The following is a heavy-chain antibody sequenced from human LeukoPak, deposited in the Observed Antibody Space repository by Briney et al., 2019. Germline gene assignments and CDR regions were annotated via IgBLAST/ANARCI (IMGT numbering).Heavy chain of an antibody. V-gene: IGHV1-3*01. J-gene: IGHJ4*02. D-gene: IGHD6-19*01. Sequence: ASVKVSCKASGYTFTSYAMHWVRQAPGQRLEWMGWINAGNGNTKYSQKFQGRVTITRDTSASTAYMELSSLRSEDTAVYYCARIGSGWFYYFDYWGQGTLVTVSS. CDR2: INAGNGNT. CDR1: GYTFTSYA. CDR3: ARIGSGWFYYFDY.